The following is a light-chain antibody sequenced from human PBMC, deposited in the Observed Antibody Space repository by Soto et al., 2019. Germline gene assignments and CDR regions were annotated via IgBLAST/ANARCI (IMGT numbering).Light chain of an antibody. CDR3: SSYTSSSTLVV. J-gene: IGLJ2*01. CDR1: SSNVGGYNY. V-gene: IGLV2-14*01. Sequence: QSAVTQPASVSGSPGQSITISCTGTSSNVGGYNYVSWYQQHPGKAPKLMIYEVSNRPSGVSNRFSGSKSGNTASLTISGLQAEDEADYYCSSYTSSSTLVVFGGGTQLTVL. CDR2: EVS.